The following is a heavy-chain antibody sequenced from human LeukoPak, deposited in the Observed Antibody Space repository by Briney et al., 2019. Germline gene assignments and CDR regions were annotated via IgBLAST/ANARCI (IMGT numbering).Heavy chain of an antibody. D-gene: IGHD6-6*01. Sequence: SETLSLTCTVSGGSISSSSYYWGWIRQPPGKGLEWIGSIYYSGSTYYNPSLKSRVTISVDTSKNQFSLKLSSVTAADTAVYYCASEEYSSHPLGDYWGQGTLVTVSS. CDR2: IYYSGST. CDR1: GGSISSSSYY. V-gene: IGHV4-39*07. J-gene: IGHJ4*02. CDR3: ASEEYSSHPLGDY.